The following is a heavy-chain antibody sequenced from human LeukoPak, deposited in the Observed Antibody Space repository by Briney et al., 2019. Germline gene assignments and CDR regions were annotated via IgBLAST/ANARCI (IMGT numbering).Heavy chain of an antibody. Sequence: GGSLRVGCAAAGCSVRSDGRHRGRQAPGKGLEWVAVISYDGSNKYYADSVKGRYTISRDNSKNTLYLQMNSLRAEDTAVYYCARGGYLAVADFDYWGQGTLVTVSS. CDR2: ISYDGSNK. V-gene: IGHV3-30*19. CDR1: GCSVRSDG. D-gene: IGHD6-19*01. CDR3: ARGGYLAVADFDY. J-gene: IGHJ4*02.